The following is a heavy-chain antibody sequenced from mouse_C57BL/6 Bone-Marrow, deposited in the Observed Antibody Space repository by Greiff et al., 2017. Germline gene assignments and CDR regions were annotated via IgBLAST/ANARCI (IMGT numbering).Heavy chain of an antibody. V-gene: IGHV5-4*01. CDR3: ARDKITTVVALHYWYFDV. CDR2: ISDGGSYT. J-gene: IGHJ1*03. Sequence: EVKVVESGGGLVKPGGSLKLSCAASGFTFSSYAMSWVRQTPEQRLEWVATISDGGSYTYYPDNVKGRFTISRDNAKNNLYLQMSQLKSEDTAMYYCARDKITTVVALHYWYFDVWGTGTTVTVSS. CDR1: GFTFSSYA. D-gene: IGHD1-1*01.